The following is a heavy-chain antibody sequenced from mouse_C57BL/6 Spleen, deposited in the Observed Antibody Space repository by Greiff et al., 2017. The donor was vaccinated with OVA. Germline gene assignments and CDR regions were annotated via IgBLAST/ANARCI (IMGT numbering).Heavy chain of an antibody. CDR3: ARADYDSFAY. CDR1: GYSITSGYY. J-gene: IGHJ3*01. D-gene: IGHD2-4*01. CDR2: ISYDGSN. V-gene: IGHV3-6*01. Sequence: DVQLQESGPGLVKPSQSLSLTCSVTGYSITSGYYWNWIRQFPGNKLEWMGYISYDGSNNYNPSLKNRISITRDTSKNQFFLKLNSVTTEDTATYYCARADYDSFAYWGQGTLVTVSA.